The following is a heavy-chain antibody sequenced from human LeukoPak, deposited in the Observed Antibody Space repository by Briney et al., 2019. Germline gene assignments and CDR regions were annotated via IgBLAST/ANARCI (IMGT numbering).Heavy chain of an antibody. CDR3: ATAEAGGSGSYQGN. V-gene: IGHV1-24*01. J-gene: IGHJ4*02. CDR1: GYTLTEFS. CDR2: FDPEDGET. Sequence: ASVRVSCKVSGYTLTEFSMHWVRQAPGEGLEWMGGFDPEDGETIYAQKFQGRVTMTEDTSTDTAYMELSSLRSEDTAVYYCATAEAGGSGSYQGNWGQGTLVTVSS. D-gene: IGHD3-10*01.